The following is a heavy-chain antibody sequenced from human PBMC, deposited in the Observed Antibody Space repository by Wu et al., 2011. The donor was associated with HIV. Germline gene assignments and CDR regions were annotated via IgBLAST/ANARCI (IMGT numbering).Heavy chain of an antibody. CDR1: GYTFTDYY. V-gene: IGHV1-2*02. D-gene: IGHD5-12*01. J-gene: IGHJ4*02. CDR2: INPNSGGP. Sequence: QVQLVQSGAEVKKPGASVKVSCKASGYTFTDYYMHWVRLAPGQGLEWMGWINPNSGGPKYAQKFRGRVTMTRDTSISTAYMELSRLKSDDTAVYYCARGDWGGYDHFDYWGQGTLVTVSS. CDR3: ARGDWGGYDHFDY.